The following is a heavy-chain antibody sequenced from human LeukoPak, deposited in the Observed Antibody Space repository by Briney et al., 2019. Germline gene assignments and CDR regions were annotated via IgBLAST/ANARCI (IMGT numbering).Heavy chain of an antibody. CDR2: IYYSGST. CDR3: ARDRNPSH. V-gene: IGHV4-59*01. J-gene: IGHJ4*02. Sequence: SETLSLTCTVSGGSISSYYWSWIRQPPGKGLEWIGYIYYSGSTNYNPSLKSRVTISVDTSKNQFSLKLSSVTAADTAVYYCARDRNPSHWGQGALVTVSS. CDR1: GGSISSYY.